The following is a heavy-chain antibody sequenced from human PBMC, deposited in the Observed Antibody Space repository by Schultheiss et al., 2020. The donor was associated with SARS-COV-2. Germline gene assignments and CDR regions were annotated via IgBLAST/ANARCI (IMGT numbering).Heavy chain of an antibody. CDR2: ISYDGSNK. CDR3: ARGVKDYYDSSGYYI. V-gene: IGHV3-30*03. CDR1: GFTFSSYG. Sequence: GGSLRLSCAASGFTFSSYGMHWVRQAPGKGLEWVAVISYDGSNKYYADSVKGRFTISRDNSKNTLYLQMNSLRAEDTAVYYCARGVKDYYDSSGYYIWGQGTLVTVSS. J-gene: IGHJ4*02. D-gene: IGHD3-22*01.